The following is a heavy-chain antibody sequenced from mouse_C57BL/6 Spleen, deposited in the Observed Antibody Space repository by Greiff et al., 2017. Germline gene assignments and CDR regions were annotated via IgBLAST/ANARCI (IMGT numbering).Heavy chain of an antibody. D-gene: IGHD3-2*02. CDR3: ARRDSSGYPFDY. V-gene: IGHV1-19*01. CDR2: INPYNGGT. J-gene: IGHJ2*01. Sequence: EVQLQQSGPVLVKPGASVKMSCKASGYTFTDYYMNWVKQSHGKSLEWIGVINPYNGGTSYNQKFKGKATLPVDKSSSTAYMELNSLTSEDSAVYYCARRDSSGYPFDYWGQGTTLTVSS. CDR1: GYTFTDYY.